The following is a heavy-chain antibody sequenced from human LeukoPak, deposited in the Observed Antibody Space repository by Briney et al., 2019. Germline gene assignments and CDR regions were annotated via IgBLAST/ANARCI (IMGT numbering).Heavy chain of an antibody. D-gene: IGHD6-13*01. CDR1: GFTVSSNF. CDR3: ARGSIWQQLGPFGY. CDR2: IYGGGST. Sequence: GGSLRLSCAASGFTVSSNFMAWVRQAPGKGLEWVSVIYGGGSTFYADSVKGRSTISRDNAKNSLYLQMNSLRAEDTAVYYCARGSIWQQLGPFGYWGQGTLVTVSS. V-gene: IGHV3-66*01. J-gene: IGHJ4*02.